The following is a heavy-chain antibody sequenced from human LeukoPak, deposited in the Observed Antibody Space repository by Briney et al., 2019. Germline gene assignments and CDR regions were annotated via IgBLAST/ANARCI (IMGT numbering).Heavy chain of an antibody. CDR2: INPNSGGT. V-gene: IGHV1-2*02. Sequence: ASVKVSCKASGYTFTGYYMHWVRQAPGQGLEWMGWINPNSGGTNYAQKFQGRVTVTRDTSISTAYMELSRLRSDDTAVYYCAFGQQQLEGSIDYWGQGTLVTVSS. CDR1: GYTFTGYY. J-gene: IGHJ4*02. D-gene: IGHD6-13*01. CDR3: AFGQQQLEGSIDY.